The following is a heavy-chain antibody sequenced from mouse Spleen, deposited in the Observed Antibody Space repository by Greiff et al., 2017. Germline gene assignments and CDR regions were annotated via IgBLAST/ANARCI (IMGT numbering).Heavy chain of an antibody. CDR3: ARRSLNWDGFAY. CDR2: ISSGGGNT. D-gene: IGHD4-1*01. J-gene: IGHJ3*01. Sequence: EVKLVESGGSLVKLGGSLKLSCAASGFTFSSYAMSWVRQTPEKRLEWVATISSGGGNTYYPDSVKGRFTISRDNAKNTLYLQMSSLKSEDTAMYYCARRSLNWDGFAYWGQGTLVTVSA. CDR1: GFTFSSYA. V-gene: IGHV5-9*04.